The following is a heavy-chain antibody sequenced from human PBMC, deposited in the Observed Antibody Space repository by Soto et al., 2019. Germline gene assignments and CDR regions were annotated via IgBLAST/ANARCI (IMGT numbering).Heavy chain of an antibody. CDR3: ARFSDSSGLPPDY. CDR2: ISSSGSTI. V-gene: IGHV3-48*03. D-gene: IGHD3-22*01. CDR1: GFTFSSYE. Sequence: GGFLRLSCAASGFTFSSYEMNWVRQAPGKGLEWVSYISSSGSTIYYADSVKGRFTISRDNAKNSLYLQMNSLRAEDTAVYYCARFSDSSGLPPDYWGQGTLVTVSS. J-gene: IGHJ4*02.